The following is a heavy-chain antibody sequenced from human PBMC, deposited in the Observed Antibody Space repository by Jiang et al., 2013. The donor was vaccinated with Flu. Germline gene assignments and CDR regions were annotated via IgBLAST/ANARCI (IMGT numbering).Heavy chain of an antibody. D-gene: IGHD1-26*01. CDR3: ARSPESGSPRGYFDY. Sequence: GAEVKKPGASVKLSCKASGYTFTTRYAMHWVRQAPGQRLEWMGWINAGDGNTKYSQKLQDRVTITRDTSASTTYMQLNTLISEDTAVYYCARSPESGSPRGYFDYWG. CDR2: INAGDGNT. J-gene: IGHJ4*03. V-gene: IGHV1-3*01. CDR1: GYTFTTRYA.